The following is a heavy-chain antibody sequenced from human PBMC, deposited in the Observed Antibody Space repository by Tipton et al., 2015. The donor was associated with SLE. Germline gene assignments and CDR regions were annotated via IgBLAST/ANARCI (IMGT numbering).Heavy chain of an antibody. J-gene: IGHJ4*02. CDR2: INHSGST. Sequence: TLSLTCAVYGGSFSAYYWSWIRQPPGKGLEWIGEINHSGSTNYNPSLKSRVTISVDTSKNQFSLKLSSVTAADTAVYYCAREDSSGWVDYWGQGTLVTVSS. D-gene: IGHD6-19*01. V-gene: IGHV4-34*01. CDR1: GGSFSAYY. CDR3: AREDSSGWVDY.